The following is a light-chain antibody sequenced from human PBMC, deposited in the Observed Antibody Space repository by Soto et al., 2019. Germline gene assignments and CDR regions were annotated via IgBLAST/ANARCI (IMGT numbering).Light chain of an antibody. CDR3: QQGFSAPPWT. J-gene: IGKJ1*01. V-gene: IGKV1-39*01. CDR2: DAS. Sequence: DIQMTQSQSSLSASVGDRVTIACRSSQHINNYLAWYQQRPGKAPKVLIYDASSLQSGVPSRFSGSGSGTDFTLTISNLQPEDSATYYCQQGFSAPPWTFGQGTKVEIK. CDR1: QHINNY.